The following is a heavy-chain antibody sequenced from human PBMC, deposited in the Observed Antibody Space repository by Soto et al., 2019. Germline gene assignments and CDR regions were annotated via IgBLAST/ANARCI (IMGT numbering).Heavy chain of an antibody. Sequence: SLRLSCAASGFTFYDYAIHWFRQVPLKGLEWVSGINWNSGSIGYGDSVKGRFAISRDNAKNSLHLQMNSLSAEDTAFYYCVKDESINWYSGHFRHWGQGTLVTVSS. CDR3: VKDESINWYSGHFRH. CDR1: GFTFYDYA. J-gene: IGHJ1*01. D-gene: IGHD6-13*01. V-gene: IGHV3-9*01. CDR2: INWNSGSI.